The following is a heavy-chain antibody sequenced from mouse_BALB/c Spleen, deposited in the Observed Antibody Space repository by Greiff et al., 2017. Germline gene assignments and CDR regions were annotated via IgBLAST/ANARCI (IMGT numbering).Heavy chain of an antibody. J-gene: IGHJ3*01. CDR1: GFTFSSYG. V-gene: IGHV5-6-3*01. CDR3: ARDDYGFAY. D-gene: IGHD1-2*01. CDR2: INSNGGST. Sequence: EVHLVESGGGLVQPGGSLKLSCAASGFTFSSYGMSWVRQTPDKRLELVATINSNGGSTYYPDSVKGRFTISRDNAKNTLYLQMSSLKSEDTAMYYCARDDYGFAYWGQGTLVTVSA.